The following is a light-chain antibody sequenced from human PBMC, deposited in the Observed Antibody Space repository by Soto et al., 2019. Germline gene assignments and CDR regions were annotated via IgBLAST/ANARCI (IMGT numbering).Light chain of an antibody. CDR1: QSITDW. CDR3: QYWDNYSWT. J-gene: IGKJ1*01. V-gene: IGKV1-5*03. Sequence: DIQMTQSPSTLSASVGDRVTITCRASQSITDWLAWYQQKPGKAPKFLIYKASNLEGGVPSRFSGSGSGTEFPITISSVQPDDFATYYCQYWDNYSWTFGQGTKVEIK. CDR2: KAS.